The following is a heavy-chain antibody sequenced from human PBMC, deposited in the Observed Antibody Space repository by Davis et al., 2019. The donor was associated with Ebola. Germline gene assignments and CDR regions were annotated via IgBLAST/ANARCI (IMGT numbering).Heavy chain of an antibody. D-gene: IGHD3-10*01. Sequence: SETLSLTCAVYGGSFSGYYWSWLRQHPGKGLEWIGYIYYSGSTYYNPSLKSRVTISVDTSKNQFSLKLTSVTAADTAVYYCATSERNYVDVLDIWGQGTMVAVSS. CDR2: IYYSGST. J-gene: IGHJ3*02. CDR3: ATSERNYVDVLDI. V-gene: IGHV4-31*11. CDR1: GGSFSGYY.